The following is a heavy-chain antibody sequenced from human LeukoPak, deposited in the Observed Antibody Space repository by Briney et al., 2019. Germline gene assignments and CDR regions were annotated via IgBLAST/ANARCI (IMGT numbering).Heavy chain of an antibody. CDR1: GLIFSKYW. CDR3: ARDASALY. D-gene: IGHD6-19*01. J-gene: IGHJ4*02. V-gene: IGHV3-7*01. CDR2: IKPDGSEQ. Sequence: GGSLRLSCVASGLIFSKYWMTWVRQAPGKGLEWVATIKPDGSEQYYLDSVKGRFTISRDNARDSLYLQMNSLRDDDASVYYCARDASALYWGRGTPVTVSS.